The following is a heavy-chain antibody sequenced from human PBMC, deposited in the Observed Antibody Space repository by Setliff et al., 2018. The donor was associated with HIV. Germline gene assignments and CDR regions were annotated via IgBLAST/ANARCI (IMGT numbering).Heavy chain of an antibody. CDR2: INHTGSS. V-gene: IGHV4-34*01. Sequence: SETLSLTCAVCGGSFSGYHWSWIRQPPGKGLEWIGEINHTGSSNYNPSLKSRVIILLDPSKNQFSLRLSSVTAADTAVYYCARAGDCTEASCPKARFDPWGPGILVTVS. J-gene: IGHJ5*02. CDR1: GGSFSGYH. CDR3: ARAGDCTEASCPKARFDP. D-gene: IGHD2-8*02.